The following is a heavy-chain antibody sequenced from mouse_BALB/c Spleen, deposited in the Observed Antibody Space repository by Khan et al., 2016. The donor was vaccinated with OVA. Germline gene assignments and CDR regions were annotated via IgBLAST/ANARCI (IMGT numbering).Heavy chain of an antibody. CDR3: AHPSYDPRYVDV. V-gene: IGHV14-3*02. CDR1: GFNIRDNY. J-gene: IGHJ1*01. D-gene: IGHD2-3*01. CDR2: IAPANGNV. Sequence: VQLKQSGAELVKPAASVKLSCTASGFNIRDNYIHWVKERPEQGLEWIGRIAPANGNVKYDPKFQGQATITEDTSTNTAYLQVSSLTSDDSSCYYCAHPSYDPRYVDVWGAGTTVTVSS.